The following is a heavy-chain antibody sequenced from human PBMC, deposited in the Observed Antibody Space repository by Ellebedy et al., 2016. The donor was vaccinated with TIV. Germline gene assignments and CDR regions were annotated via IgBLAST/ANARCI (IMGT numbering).Heavy chain of an antibody. J-gene: IGHJ2*01. V-gene: IGHV3-13*01. CDR1: GFTCSSND. Sequence: GGSLRLXXAASGFTCSSNDMHWVRQAAGKSLEWVSAIDTTGGTYHAAAVKGRFTISRESAKNSLYLQMNSLTIGDTAVYYCAREIAVTGTWYFDLWGRGTLVTVSS. D-gene: IGHD6-19*01. CDR3: AREIAVTGTWYFDL. CDR2: IDTTGGT.